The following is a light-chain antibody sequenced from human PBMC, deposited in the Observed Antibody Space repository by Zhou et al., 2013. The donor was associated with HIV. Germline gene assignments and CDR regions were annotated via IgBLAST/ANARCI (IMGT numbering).Light chain of an antibody. J-gene: IGKJ4*01. CDR1: QSVSSY. V-gene: IGKV3-11*01. Sequence: EIVLTQSPATLSLSPGERATLSCRASQSVSSYLAWYQQKPGQAPRLLIYDASNRATGIPARFSGSGSGTGFTLTISSLEPEDFAVYYCQQRSNWPLTFGGGTKGGDQT. CDR3: QQRSNWPLT. CDR2: DAS.